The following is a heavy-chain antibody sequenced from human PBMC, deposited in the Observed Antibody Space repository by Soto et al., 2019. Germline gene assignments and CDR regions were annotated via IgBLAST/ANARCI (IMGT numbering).Heavy chain of an antibody. CDR3: ARLRYFDNSFDY. CDR1: GGSISSYY. V-gene: IGHV4-59*01. D-gene: IGHD3-9*01. Sequence: SETLSLTCTVSGGSISSYYWSWIRQPPGKGLEWIGYIYYSGSTNYNPSLKSRVTISVDTSKNQFSLKLSSVTAADTAVYYCARLRYFDNSFDYWGQGTLVTVSS. CDR2: IYYSGST. J-gene: IGHJ4*02.